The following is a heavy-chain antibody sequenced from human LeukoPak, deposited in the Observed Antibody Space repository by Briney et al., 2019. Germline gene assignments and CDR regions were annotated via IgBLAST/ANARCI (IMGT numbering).Heavy chain of an antibody. Sequence: GGSLRLSCAASGFTFSSYAMHWVRQAPGKGLVWVSHINSDGSWISYADSVKGRFTISKDNAKNTVYLQMNNLRAEDTAVYYCVSFYEAYWGRGTLVTVSS. V-gene: IGHV3-74*01. D-gene: IGHD2/OR15-2a*01. CDR3: VSFYEAY. CDR1: GFTFSSYA. J-gene: IGHJ4*02. CDR2: INSDGSWI.